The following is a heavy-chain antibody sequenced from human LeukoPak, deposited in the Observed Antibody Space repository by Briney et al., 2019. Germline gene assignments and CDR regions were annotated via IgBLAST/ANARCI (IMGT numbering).Heavy chain of an antibody. Sequence: PGGSLRLSCAASGFTFSSYAMSWVRQAPGKGLEWVSAISGSGGSTYYADSVKGRFTISRDNSKNTLYLQMNSLRAEDTAIYYCAKDGYNYDSSIHHDYWGQGTLVTVSS. CDR2: ISGSGGST. J-gene: IGHJ4*02. D-gene: IGHD3-22*01. CDR3: AKDGYNYDSSIHHDY. CDR1: GFTFSSYA. V-gene: IGHV3-23*01.